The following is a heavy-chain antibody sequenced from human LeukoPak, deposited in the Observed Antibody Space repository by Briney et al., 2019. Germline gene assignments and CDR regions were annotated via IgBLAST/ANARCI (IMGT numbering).Heavy chain of an antibody. Sequence: SETLSLTCTVSGGSISSYYWSWIRQPPGKGLEWIGSIYHSGSTYYNPSLKSRVTISVDTSKNQFSLKLSSVTAADTAVYYCAREGGNLYYYDSSGRLFFDYWGQGTLVTVSS. CDR2: IYHSGST. CDR1: GGSISSYY. CDR3: AREGGNLYYYDSSGRLFFDY. V-gene: IGHV4-38-2*02. D-gene: IGHD3-22*01. J-gene: IGHJ4*02.